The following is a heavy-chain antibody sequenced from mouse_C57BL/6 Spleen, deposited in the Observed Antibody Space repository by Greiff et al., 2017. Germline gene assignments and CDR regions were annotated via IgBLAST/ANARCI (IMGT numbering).Heavy chain of an antibody. Sequence: QVQLQHPGAELVKPGASVKMSCKASGYTFTSYWITWVKQRPGQGLEWIGDIYPGSGSTNYNEKFKSKATLTVDTSSSTAYTQLSSLTSEDSAVYYCAREGYGSYWFAYWGQGTLVTVSA. V-gene: IGHV1-55*01. J-gene: IGHJ3*01. CDR3: AREGYGSYWFAY. D-gene: IGHD1-1*02. CDR1: GYTFTSYW. CDR2: IYPGSGST.